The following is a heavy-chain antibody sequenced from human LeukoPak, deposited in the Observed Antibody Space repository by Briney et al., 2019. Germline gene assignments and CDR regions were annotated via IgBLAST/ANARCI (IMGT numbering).Heavy chain of an antibody. CDR3: ARVHSGYGPDYIDH. CDR1: GFTFSTYA. D-gene: IGHD5-12*01. J-gene: IGHJ4*02. Sequence: GGSLRLSCAASGFTFSTYAMSWVRQAPGKGLEWVSTISGSGANTYYADSVRGRFTISRDNSKNTLYLHMNSLRAEDTAVYYCARVHSGYGPDYIDHWGQGTPVTVSS. CDR2: ISGSGANT. V-gene: IGHV3-23*01.